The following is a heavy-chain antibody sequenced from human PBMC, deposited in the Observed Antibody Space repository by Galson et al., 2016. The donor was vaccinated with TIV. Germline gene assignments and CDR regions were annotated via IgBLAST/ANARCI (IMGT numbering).Heavy chain of an antibody. CDR1: GVIFSSNA. J-gene: IGHJ4*02. V-gene: IGHV1-69*05. CDR3: ARSDKYYVERAGFDS. D-gene: IGHD2/OR15-2a*01. CDR2: ISPLFGTT. Sequence: SVKVSCKASGVIFSSNAFNWVRQAPGHGLEWVGGISPLFGTTSYAQRFQGRVTFSTDASKTTAYMELTSLTSEDTAVYFCARSDKYYVERAGFDSWGQGTLATVSS.